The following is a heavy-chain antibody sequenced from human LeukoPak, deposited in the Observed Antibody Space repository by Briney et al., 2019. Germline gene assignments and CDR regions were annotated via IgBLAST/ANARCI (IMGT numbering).Heavy chain of an antibody. CDR1: GGTFSSYA. Sequence: SVKVSCKASGGTFSSYAISWVRQAPGQGLEWMGRIIPILGIANYAQKFQGRVTITADNSTSTAYMELSSLRSEDTAVYYCARGRGYSYPVDYWGQGTLVTVSS. J-gene: IGHJ4*02. CDR2: IIPILGIA. CDR3: ARGRGYSYPVDY. V-gene: IGHV1-69*04. D-gene: IGHD5-18*01.